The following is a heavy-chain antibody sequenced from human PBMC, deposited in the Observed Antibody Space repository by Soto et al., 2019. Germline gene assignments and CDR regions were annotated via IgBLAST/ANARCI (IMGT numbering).Heavy chain of an antibody. J-gene: IGHJ5*02. V-gene: IGHV3-48*02. CDR3: ARDLPRGLLPNWFDP. Sequence: PGGSLRLSCAASGFTFSSYSMNWVRQAPGKGLEWVSYISSSSSTIYYADSVKGRFTISRDNAKNSLYLQMNSLRDEDTAVYYCARDLPRGLLPNWFDPWGQGTLVTVSS. CDR2: ISSSSSTI. D-gene: IGHD2-21*01. CDR1: GFTFSSYS.